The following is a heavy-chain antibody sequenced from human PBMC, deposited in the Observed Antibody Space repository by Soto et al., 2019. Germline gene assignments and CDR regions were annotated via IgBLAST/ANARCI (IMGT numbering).Heavy chain of an antibody. D-gene: IGHD1-1*01. J-gene: IGHJ4*02. V-gene: IGHV3-20*01. CDR3: ARGLTGTPGDY. CDR1: GFTFDDYC. CDR2: NNWNGGST. Sequence: EVQLVESGGVVVGPGGSLRLSCAASGFTFDDYCMSWGGPAPGKGLEWVSGNNWNGGSTGYADSVKGRFTIARDNAKNSLYLHMNNLRGEDTAWYHCARGLTGTPGDYWGQGTLVTVSS.